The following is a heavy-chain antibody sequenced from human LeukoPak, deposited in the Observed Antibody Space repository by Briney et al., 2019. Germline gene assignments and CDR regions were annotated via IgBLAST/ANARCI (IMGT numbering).Heavy chain of an antibody. J-gene: IGHJ6*02. CDR1: GGSFSGYY. CDR2: INHSGST. CDR3: ARASYCSSTSCYRVGYYYYYGMDV. D-gene: IGHD2-2*01. Sequence: SETLSLTCAVYGGSFSGYYWSWIRQPPGKGLEWIGEINHSGSTNYNPSLKNRVTISVDTSKNQFSLKLSSVTAADTAVYYCARASYCSSTSCYRVGYYYYYGMDVWGQGTTVTVSS. V-gene: IGHV4-34*01.